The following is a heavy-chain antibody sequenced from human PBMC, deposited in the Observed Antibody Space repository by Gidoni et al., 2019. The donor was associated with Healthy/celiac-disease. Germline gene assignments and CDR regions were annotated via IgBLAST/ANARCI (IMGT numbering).Heavy chain of an antibody. D-gene: IGHD5-12*01. CDR3: ARGLARGVAKSYYYYYGMDV. Sequence: QVQLQQWGAGLLKPSETLSLTCAAYGGSFSGYYWSWIRQPPGKGLEWIWEINHSGSTNYNPSLKSRVTISVDTSKNQFSLKLSSVTAADTAVYYCARGLARGVAKSYYYYYGMDVWGQGTTVTVSS. J-gene: IGHJ6*02. CDR1: GGSFSGYY. CDR2: INHSGST. V-gene: IGHV4-34*01.